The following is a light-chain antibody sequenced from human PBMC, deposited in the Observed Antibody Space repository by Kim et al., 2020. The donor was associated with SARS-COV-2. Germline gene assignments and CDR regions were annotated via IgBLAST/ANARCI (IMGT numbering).Light chain of an antibody. CDR3: QSRDSSGDHVV. CDR2: GKE. CDR1: NLRTYS. J-gene: IGLJ2*01. V-gene: IGLV3-19*01. Sequence: SSELTQDPAVSVALGQTVRITCQGDNLRTYSASWYQQKPRQAPVLVIYGKEKRPSGIPQRFSGSTSGDTASLTITGAQAEDEADYYCQSRDSSGDHVVFG.